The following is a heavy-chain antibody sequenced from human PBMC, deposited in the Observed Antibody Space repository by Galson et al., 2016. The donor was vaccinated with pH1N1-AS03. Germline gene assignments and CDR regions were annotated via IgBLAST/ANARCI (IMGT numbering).Heavy chain of an antibody. D-gene: IGHD1-1*01. CDR2: ISPDGSVK. V-gene: IGHV3-7*03. CDR1: GFMFRFNW. J-gene: IGHJ4*02. Sequence: SLRLSCADSGFMFRFNWVTWVRQAPGKGLYWVANISPDGSVKHYVDSVKGRFTISRDNAKGSLYLQMNSLRAEDTAVYYCARSSNWAFDYWGQGSLVTVSS. CDR3: ARSSNWAFDY.